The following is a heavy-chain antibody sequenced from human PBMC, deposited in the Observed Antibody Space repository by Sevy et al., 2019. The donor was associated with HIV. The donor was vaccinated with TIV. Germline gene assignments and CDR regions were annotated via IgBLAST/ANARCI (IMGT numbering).Heavy chain of an antibody. Sequence: SETLSLTCTLSGGSISSSSYYWGWIRQPPGKGLEWIGSIYYSGSTYYNPSLKSRVTISVDTSKNQFSLKLSSVTAADTAVYYCARPGYSSGWRGGDAFDIWGQGTMVTVSS. D-gene: IGHD6-19*01. CDR1: GGSISSSSYY. J-gene: IGHJ3*02. V-gene: IGHV4-39*01. CDR3: ARPGYSSGWRGGDAFDI. CDR2: IYYSGST.